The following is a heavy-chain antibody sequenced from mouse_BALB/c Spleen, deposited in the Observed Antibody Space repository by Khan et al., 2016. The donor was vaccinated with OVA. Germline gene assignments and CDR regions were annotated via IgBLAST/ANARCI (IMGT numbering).Heavy chain of an antibody. D-gene: IGHD2-10*02. Sequence: EVQLQESGPGLVKPSQSLSLTCTVTSYSITSDYAWNWIRQFPGNKLEWMGYISYSGSTSYNPSLKSRISITRDTSKNQFFLQLNSVTTEDTATYYCARSEYGNSMDYWGQGTSVTVSS. CDR2: ISYSGST. J-gene: IGHJ4*01. CDR3: ARSEYGNSMDY. V-gene: IGHV3-2*02. CDR1: SYSITSDYA.